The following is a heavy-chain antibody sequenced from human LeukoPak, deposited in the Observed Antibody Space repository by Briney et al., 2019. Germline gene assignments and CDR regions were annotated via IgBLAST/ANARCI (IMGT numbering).Heavy chain of an antibody. CDR1: GGSISSYY. D-gene: IGHD4-17*01. V-gene: IGHV4-34*01. Sequence: SETLSLTCTVSGGSISSYYWSWIRQPPGKGLEWIGEINHSGSTNYNPSLKSRVTISVDTSKNQFSLKLSSVTAADTAVYYCARLGGAYGDYVHFDYWGQGTLVTVSS. CDR2: INHSGST. CDR3: ARLGGAYGDYVHFDY. J-gene: IGHJ4*02.